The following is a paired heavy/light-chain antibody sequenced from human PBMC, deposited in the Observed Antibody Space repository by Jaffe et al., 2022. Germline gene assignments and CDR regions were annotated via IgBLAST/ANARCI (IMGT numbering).Heavy chain of an antibody. V-gene: IGHV3-66*02. J-gene: IGHJ4*02. CDR3: ARDLEGDYLIDY. CDR1: GFTVTRSY. CDR2: IYRNGGI. Sequence: EVQLVESGGGLVQPGGSLRLSCAASGFTVTRSYMSWVRQAPGKGLEFVSMIYRNGGIYHSDSVKGRFTISRDSSKGTVYLQMNSLRHEDAAIYYCARDLEGDYLIDYWGQGTLVIVSS. D-gene: IGHD4-17*01.
Light chain of an antibody. CDR3: QTWGSGIRGLV. CDR2: LNSDGSH. CDR1: SGHSSYA. V-gene: IGLV4-69*01. J-gene: IGLJ2*01. Sequence: QLVLTQAPSASASLGASVRLTCTLSSGHSSYAIAWHQQKPEEGPRYLMQLNSDGSHIRGDGVPARFSGSSSGSERYLTISTLQSEDEADYYCQTWGSGIRGLVFGGGTKLTVL.